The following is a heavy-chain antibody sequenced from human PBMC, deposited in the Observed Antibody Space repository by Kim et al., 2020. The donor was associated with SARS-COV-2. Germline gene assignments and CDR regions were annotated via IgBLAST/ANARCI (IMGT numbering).Heavy chain of an antibody. D-gene: IGHD4-17*01. CDR1: GYTFTGYY. V-gene: IGHV1-2*06. J-gene: IGHJ4*02. Sequence: ASVKVSCKASGYTFTGYYMHWVRQAPGQGLEWMGRINPNSGGTNYAQKFQGRVTMTRDTSISTAYMELSRLRSDDTAVYYCARDQNDYGDYSNFDYWGQGTLVTVSS. CDR3: ARDQNDYGDYSNFDY. CDR2: INPNSGGT.